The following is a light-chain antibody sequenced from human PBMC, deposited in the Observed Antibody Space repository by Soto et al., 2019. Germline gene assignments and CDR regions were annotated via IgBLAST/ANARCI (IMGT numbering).Light chain of an antibody. CDR1: SSNIGSHP. V-gene: IGLV1-44*01. J-gene: IGLJ1*01. CDR3: ASWDNSLNGLYV. CDR2: GDN. Sequence: QSVLTQPPSASGTAGQRVTISCSGSSSNIGSHPVNWYQQLPGTAPKLLLYGDNQRPSGVPDRFSASKSGASASLAISGLQSEDEATYYCASWDNSLNGLYVFGAGTKVTVL.